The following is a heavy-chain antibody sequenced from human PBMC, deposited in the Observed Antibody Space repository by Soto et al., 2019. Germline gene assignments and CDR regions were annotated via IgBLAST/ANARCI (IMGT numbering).Heavy chain of an antibody. Sequence: SETLSLTCTVSGDSISSGGYYWSWIRQPPGKGLEWIGYIYYSGSTYYNPSLKSRVTISVDTSKNQFSLKLSSVTAADAAVYYCARFYFYDSSGYYNWFDPWGQGTLVTVSS. V-gene: IGHV4-31*03. D-gene: IGHD3-22*01. CDR2: IYYSGST. CDR1: GDSISSGGYY. CDR3: ARFYFYDSSGYYNWFDP. J-gene: IGHJ5*02.